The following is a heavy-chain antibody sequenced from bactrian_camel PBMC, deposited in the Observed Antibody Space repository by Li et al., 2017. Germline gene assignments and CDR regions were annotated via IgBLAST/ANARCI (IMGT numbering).Heavy chain of an antibody. D-gene: IGHD5*01. CDR2: GVGSSGET. J-gene: IGHJ4*01. V-gene: IGHV3S40*01. CDR1: GFTFSSVS. Sequence: VQLVESGGGLVRPGGSLRLSCAASGFTFSSVSMTWVRQAPGKGLEWVSTGVGSSGETYYADSIKGRFTISRDNAKNTVYLQMNALKPEDTAVYYCVEDLDYTLGGQGTQVTVS.